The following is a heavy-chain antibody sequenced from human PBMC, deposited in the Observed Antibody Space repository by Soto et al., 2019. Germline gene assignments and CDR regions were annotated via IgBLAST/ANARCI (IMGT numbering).Heavy chain of an antibody. Sequence: PGGSLRLSCAASGFPFSMYSMNLVRQSPGKGLEWLSYISTTSSSIYYADSVKGRFTISRDDDKNSLFLQMNSLRDEDTAVYYRVRNGVDFNDWAVGGQG. D-gene: IGHD3-3*01. J-gene: IGHJ1*01. CDR3: VRNGVDFNDWAV. V-gene: IGHV3-48*02. CDR2: ISTTSSSI. CDR1: GFPFSMYS.